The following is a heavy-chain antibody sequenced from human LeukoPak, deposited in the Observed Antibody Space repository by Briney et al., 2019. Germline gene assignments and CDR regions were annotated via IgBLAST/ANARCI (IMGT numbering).Heavy chain of an antibody. J-gene: IGHJ6*02. V-gene: IGHV5-51*01. CDR3: ARNSGYDYYYYGMDV. Sequence: GESLKISCKGSGYRFTSYWIGWVRQMPGKGLEWMGIIYPGDSDTRYSPSFQGQVTISADKSISTAYLQWSSLKASDTAMYYCARNSGYDYYYYGMDVWGQGTTVTVSS. CDR2: IYPGDSDT. CDR1: GYRFTSYW. D-gene: IGHD5-12*01.